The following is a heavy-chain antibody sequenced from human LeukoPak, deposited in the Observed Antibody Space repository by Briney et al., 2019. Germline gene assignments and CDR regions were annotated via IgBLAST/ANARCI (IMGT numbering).Heavy chain of an antibody. D-gene: IGHD3-22*01. Sequence: GGSLRLSCAASGFTFSSYAMHWVRQAPGKGLEWVAVISYDGSNKYYADSVKGRFTISRDNSKNTLYLQMNSLRAEDTAVYYCARDPYYDSSGSKGSAFDPWGQGTLVTVSS. J-gene: IGHJ5*02. CDR2: ISYDGSNK. CDR1: GFTFSSYA. CDR3: ARDPYYDSSGSKGSAFDP. V-gene: IGHV3-30*14.